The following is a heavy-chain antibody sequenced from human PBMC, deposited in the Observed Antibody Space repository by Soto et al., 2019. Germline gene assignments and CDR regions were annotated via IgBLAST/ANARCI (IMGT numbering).Heavy chain of an antibody. CDR1: GFLFSIYT. Sequence: EVQLVESGGGLVQPGGSLRLSCEASGFLFSIYTMNWVRQAPGRGLEWVAYITSSSDTMYYADSVKCRFTVSRDNGKNSLYLQMNSLRDDDTAVYYCARHYTTSRVGAWFDPWGQGTLVTVSS. V-gene: IGHV3-48*02. CDR2: ITSSSDTM. D-gene: IGHD3-3*01. CDR3: ARHYTTSRVGAWFDP. J-gene: IGHJ5*02.